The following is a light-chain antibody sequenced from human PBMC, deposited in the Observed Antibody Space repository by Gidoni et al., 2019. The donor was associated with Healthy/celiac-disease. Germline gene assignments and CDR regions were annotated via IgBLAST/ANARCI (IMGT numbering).Light chain of an antibody. CDR1: QRVSSSY. V-gene: IGKV3-20*01. J-gene: IGKJ1*01. CDR3: QQYGSSPRT. Sequence: EIVLTQSPGTLPLSPGERATLSCRASQRVSSSYLAWYQQKPGQAPRLLIYGASSRVTGIPDRFSGSGSGTDFTLTISRLEPEDFAVYYCQQYGSSPRTFGQGTKVEIK. CDR2: GAS.